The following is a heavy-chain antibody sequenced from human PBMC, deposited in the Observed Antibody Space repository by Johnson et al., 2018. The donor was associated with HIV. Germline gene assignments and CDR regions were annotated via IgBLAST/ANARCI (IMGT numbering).Heavy chain of an antibody. J-gene: IGHJ3*02. Sequence: VQLVESGGGVVQPGRSLRLSCAASGFTFSSSGMHWVRQAPGKGLEWVAVISYDGSNKYYADSVKGRFTISRDNSKNTLYLQMNSLRVEDTAVYYCAREKIAAAGLDAFDIWGQGTMVTVSS. CDR1: GFTFSSSG. V-gene: IGHV3-30*03. CDR2: ISYDGSNK. CDR3: AREKIAAAGLDAFDI. D-gene: IGHD6-13*01.